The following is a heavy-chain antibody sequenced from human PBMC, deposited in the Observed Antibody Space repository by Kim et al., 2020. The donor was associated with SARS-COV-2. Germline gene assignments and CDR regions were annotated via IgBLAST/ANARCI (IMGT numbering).Heavy chain of an antibody. J-gene: IGHJ5*02. CDR3: ARERRWYNGGDNWFDP. Sequence: SVKSRITINPDTSKNQFSLQLNSVTPEDTAVYYCARERRWYNGGDNWFDPWGQGTLVTVSS. V-gene: IGHV6-1*01. D-gene: IGHD1-1*01.